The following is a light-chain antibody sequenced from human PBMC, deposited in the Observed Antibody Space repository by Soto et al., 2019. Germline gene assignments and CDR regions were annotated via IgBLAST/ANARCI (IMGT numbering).Light chain of an antibody. CDR2: SAS. CDR3: QQYNYWPQLT. CDR1: QSISDT. J-gene: IGKJ4*01. Sequence: EIVMTQSPATLSVSPVGRATLSCRASQSISDTLAWYQQKPGQAPRLLIYSASRGATGFPARFSGSGSGTDFTLTISSLQSEDSAVYYCQQYNYWPQLTFGGGTKVDIK. V-gene: IGKV3-15*01.